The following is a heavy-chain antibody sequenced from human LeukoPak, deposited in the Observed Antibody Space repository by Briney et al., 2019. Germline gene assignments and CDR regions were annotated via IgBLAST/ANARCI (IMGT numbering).Heavy chain of an antibody. V-gene: IGHV4-39*01. CDR3: VTRPTDGCTGGVCNGHRNYFDP. Sequence: PSETLSLTCTVSGGSISSAGHYWGWIRQPPGKAMEWIGHIYYTGTNYHNPSLTGRVTLSIDTSNNQFSLRLTSVTAADTALDYSVTRPTDGCTGGVCNGHRNYFDPWGQGTLVTVSS. D-gene: IGHD2-8*02. CDR2: IYYTGTN. J-gene: IGHJ5*01. CDR1: GGSISSAGHY.